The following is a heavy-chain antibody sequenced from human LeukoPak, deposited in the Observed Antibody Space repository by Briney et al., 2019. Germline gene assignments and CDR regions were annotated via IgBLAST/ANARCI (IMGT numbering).Heavy chain of an antibody. CDR2: IWYDGSNK. CDR3: ARDMWLGPHFDY. Sequence: GGPLRSSVAASGFTFISYGMHWVRKAPGKGLEWVAVIWYDGSNKYYADSVKGRFTISRDNSKNTLYLQMNSLRAEDTAVYYCARDMWLGPHFDYWGQGTLVTVSS. J-gene: IGHJ4*02. V-gene: IGHV3-33*01. CDR1: GFTFISYG. D-gene: IGHD6-19*01.